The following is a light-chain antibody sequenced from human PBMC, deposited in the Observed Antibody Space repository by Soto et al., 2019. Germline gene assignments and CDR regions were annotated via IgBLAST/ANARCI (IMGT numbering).Light chain of an antibody. J-gene: IGLJ2*01. CDR1: SGQSNYA. CDR2: LNADGSH. V-gene: IGLV4-69*01. CDR3: QTWGTGIQV. Sequence: QPVLTQSPSASASLGASVKLTCTLSSGQSNYAIAWHQQQPEKGPRYLMKLNADGSHTKGDGIPDRFSGSSSGAERYLSISSLQSEDEADYYCQTWGTGIQVFGGGTQLTVL.